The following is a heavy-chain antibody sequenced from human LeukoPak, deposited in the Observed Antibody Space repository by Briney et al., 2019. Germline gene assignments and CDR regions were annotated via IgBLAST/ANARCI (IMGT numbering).Heavy chain of an antibody. J-gene: IGHJ4*02. CDR1: GLTFSSYP. D-gene: IGHD6-13*01. CDR2: ISYDGSNK. CDR3: TKGGHSTSLVSLDED. Sequence: GGSLRLSCAASGLTFSSYPMHWVRQAPGKGLEWVAVISYDGSNKYYADSLKGRFTISRDNSKNTLYLQMNSLRAEDTAVYYCTKGGHSTSLVSLDEDWGQGTLVTVSS. V-gene: IGHV3-30*04.